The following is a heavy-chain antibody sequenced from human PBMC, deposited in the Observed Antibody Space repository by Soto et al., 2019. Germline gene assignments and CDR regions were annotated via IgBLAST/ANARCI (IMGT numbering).Heavy chain of an antibody. D-gene: IGHD6-19*01. CDR1: GFTFSSYA. CDR2: ISDSGGGT. Sequence: EVQLLESGGGLVQPGGSLRLSCEASGFTFSSYAMSWVRQAPGTGLEWVSTISDSGGGTYYADSVKGRFTVSRDNSRNTLYLQMNSLGVEDTAVYYCAKDPQSSGWSYNWYDPWGQGTLVTVSS. J-gene: IGHJ5*02. CDR3: AKDPQSSGWSYNWYDP. V-gene: IGHV3-23*01.